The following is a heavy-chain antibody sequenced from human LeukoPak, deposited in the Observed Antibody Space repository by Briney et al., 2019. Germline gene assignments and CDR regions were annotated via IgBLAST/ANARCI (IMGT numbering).Heavy chain of an antibody. Sequence: EASVKVSCKASGGTFSSYASSWVRQAPGQGLEGMGGIIPNSGGTNYAQKFQGRVTMTRDTSISTAYMELSRLRSDDTAVYYCARENTVAGYFDYWGQGTLVTVSS. CDR1: GGTFSSYA. CDR3: ARENTVAGYFDY. CDR2: IIPNSGGT. J-gene: IGHJ4*02. D-gene: IGHD6-19*01. V-gene: IGHV1-2*02.